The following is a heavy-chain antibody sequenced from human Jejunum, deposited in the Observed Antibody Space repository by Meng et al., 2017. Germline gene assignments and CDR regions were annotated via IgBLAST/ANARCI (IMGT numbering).Heavy chain of an antibody. V-gene: IGHV4-61*08. D-gene: IGHD1-26*01. Sequence: VRRQESGPGLVGPSETLSLICSFSGGSVSSAGYQWSWIRQPPGKGLEWIGYASTNYNPSLKSRVTISVDTSKNQFSLRLTSVTAADTAVYYCARDHMGSLDYWGQGILVTVSS. CDR3: ARDHMGSLDY. J-gene: IGHJ4*02. CDR1: GGSVSSAGYQ. CDR2: AST.